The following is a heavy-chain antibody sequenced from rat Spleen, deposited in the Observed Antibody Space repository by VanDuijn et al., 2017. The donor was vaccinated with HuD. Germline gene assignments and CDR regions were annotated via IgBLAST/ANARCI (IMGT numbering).Heavy chain of an antibody. V-gene: IGHV2-63*01. CDR1: GLSLTSNS. D-gene: IGHD1-6*01. CDR3: TREMGSLRIVGWFAY. Sequence: QVQLKESGPGLVQPSQTLSLTCTVSGLSLTSNSVSWIRQPPGKGLEWMGRMTYNGDTSYNSALRSRLSISRDTSKSQVFLKMNSQQTDDTGTYYCTREMGSLRIVGWFAYWGQGTMVTVSS. J-gene: IGHJ3*01. CDR2: MTYNGDT.